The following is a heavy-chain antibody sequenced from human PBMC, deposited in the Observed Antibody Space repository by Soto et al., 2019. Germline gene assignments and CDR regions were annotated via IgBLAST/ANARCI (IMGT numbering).Heavy chain of an antibody. J-gene: IGHJ5*02. CDR1: GGSISSSSYY. D-gene: IGHD3-10*01. Sequence: QLQLQESGPGLVKPSETLSLTCTVSGGSISSSSYYWGWIRQPPGKGLEWIGSIYYSGSTYYNPSLKSRVTISVDTSKNQFSLKLSSVTAADTAVYYCARQIRITMVRGVITRFDPWGQGTLVTVSS. V-gene: IGHV4-39*01. CDR2: IYYSGST. CDR3: ARQIRITMVRGVITRFDP.